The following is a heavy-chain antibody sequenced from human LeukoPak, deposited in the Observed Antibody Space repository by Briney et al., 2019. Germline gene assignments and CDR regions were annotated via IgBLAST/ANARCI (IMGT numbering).Heavy chain of an antibody. CDR3: AREIMVRGVIEYNWSTP. CDR2: IYYSGTT. CDR1: GGSISSGSFY. V-gene: IGHV4-31*03. J-gene: IGHJ5*02. Sequence: SETLSLTCTVSGGSISSGSFYWTWIRQHPGKGLEWIGYIYYSGTTYYNPSLKSRITISLDTSKNQFSLQLNSVTPEDTAVYYCAREIMVRGVIEYNWSTPGAREPWSPSPQ. D-gene: IGHD3-10*01.